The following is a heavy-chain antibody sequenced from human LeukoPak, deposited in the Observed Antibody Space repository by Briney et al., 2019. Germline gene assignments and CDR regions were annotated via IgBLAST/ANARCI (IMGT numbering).Heavy chain of an antibody. J-gene: IGHJ6*03. CDR3: ASSLAPPPDDYGDYHYYYYMDV. CDR2: IYYSGST. V-gene: IGHV4-59*01. CDR1: GGSISSYY. Sequence: SETLSLTCTVSGGSISSYYWSWIRQPPGKGLEWIGYIYYSGSTNYNPSLKSRVTISVDTSKNQLSLKLSSVTAADTAVYYCASSLAPPPDDYGDYHYYYYMDVWGKGTTVTVSS. D-gene: IGHD4-17*01.